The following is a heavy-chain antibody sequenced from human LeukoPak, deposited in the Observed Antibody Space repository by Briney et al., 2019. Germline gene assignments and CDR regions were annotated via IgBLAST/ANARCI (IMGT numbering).Heavy chain of an antibody. CDR2: MNPNSGNT. Sequence: ASVKVSCKASGYTFTSYDINWVQQATGQGLEWMGWMNPNSGNTGYAQKFQGRVTMTRNTSISTAYMELSSLRSEDTAVYYCARAITGTHHTGDYWGQGTLVTVSS. V-gene: IGHV1-8*01. J-gene: IGHJ4*02. D-gene: IGHD1-20*01. CDR3: ARAITGTHHTGDY. CDR1: GYTFTSYD.